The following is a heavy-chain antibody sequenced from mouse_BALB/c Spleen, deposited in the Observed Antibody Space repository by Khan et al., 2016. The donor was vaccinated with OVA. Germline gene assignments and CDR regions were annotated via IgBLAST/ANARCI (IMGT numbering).Heavy chain of an antibody. V-gene: IGHV1S136*01. CDR3: ARDDGYDVYFDY. Sequence: VQLKESGPDLVKPGASVKMSCKASGYTFTSYVMHWLRQKPGQSLEWIGHINPYNDETKYNETFKGKATLTSDTSSSTAYMELSSLTSEDSAVYYCARDDGYDVYFDYWGQGTTLTVSS. D-gene: IGHD2-2*01. CDR2: INPYNDET. CDR1: GYTFTSYV. J-gene: IGHJ2*01.